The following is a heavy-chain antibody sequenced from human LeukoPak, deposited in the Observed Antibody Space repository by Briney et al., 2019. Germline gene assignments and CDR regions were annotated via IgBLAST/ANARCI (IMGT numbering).Heavy chain of an antibody. D-gene: IGHD1-1*01. J-gene: IGHJ4*02. CDR3: VHRSMTATQAPLPFDF. Sequence: SGPTLVKPTQTLTLTCTFSGFSLRTKGVGVGWIRQPPGKTLEWLSLIYWDDDKRYHPSLRTRLTITRDTSNNQVVLTMTDMDTVDTATYYCVHRSMTATQAPLPFDFWGPGTFITVSS. CDR2: IYWDDDK. V-gene: IGHV2-5*02. CDR1: GFSLRTKGVG.